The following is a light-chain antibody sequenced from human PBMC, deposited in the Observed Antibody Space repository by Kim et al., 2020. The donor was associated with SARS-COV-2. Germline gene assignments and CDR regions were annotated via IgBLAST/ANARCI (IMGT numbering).Light chain of an antibody. CDR1: SSDVGTYKL. CDR3: CAYVGGSRFV. Sequence: QSALTQPASVSGSPGQSITISCTGTSSDVGTYKLVSWYRQDPGKAPKLMIYDVIERPSGVSDRFSGSKSGNTASLTISGRQAEDEADYYCCAYVGGSRFVVGTGTKVTVL. CDR2: DVI. J-gene: IGLJ1*01. V-gene: IGLV2-23*02.